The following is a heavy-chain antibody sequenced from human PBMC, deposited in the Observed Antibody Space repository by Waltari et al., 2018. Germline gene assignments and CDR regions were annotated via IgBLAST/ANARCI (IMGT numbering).Heavy chain of an antibody. V-gene: IGHV3-21*06. J-gene: IGHJ4*02. CDR3: ARGPMVVAPTLVDN. D-gene: IGHD2-21*01. CDR2: VSGRSSYI. Sequence: LVESGGGLVQPGGSMRLSCSVSGFIFNNYTTSWVRQAPGQGLEGVASVSGRSSYIFYGDSVKGRFLISRDNSQNSLYLQMNRLRAGDTGVYYCARGPMVVAPTLVDNWGQGTLVTVSS. CDR1: GFIFNNYT.